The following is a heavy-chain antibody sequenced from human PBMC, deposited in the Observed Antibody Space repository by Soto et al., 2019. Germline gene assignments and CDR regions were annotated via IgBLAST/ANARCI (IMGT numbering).Heavy chain of an antibody. Sequence: LSLTCTVSGGSISSYYWSWIRQPPGKGLEWIGYIYYSGSTNYNPSLKSQVTISVDTSKNQFSLKLSSVTAADTAVYYCAKTGNYGRYYYYYYGMDVWGQGTTVTVSS. D-gene: IGHD4-4*01. V-gene: IGHV4-59*01. CDR1: GGSISSYY. J-gene: IGHJ6*02. CDR2: IYYSGST. CDR3: AKTGNYGRYYYYYYGMDV.